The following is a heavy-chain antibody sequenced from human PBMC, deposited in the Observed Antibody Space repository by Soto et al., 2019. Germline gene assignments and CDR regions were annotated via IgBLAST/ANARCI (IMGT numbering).Heavy chain of an antibody. Sequence: GGSLRLSCAASGFTFSSYAMSWVRQAPGKGLEWVSAISGSGGSTHYADSVKGRFTISRDNSKNTLYLQMNSLRAKDTAVYYCATGWFGEFLFEYWGQGTLVTVSS. J-gene: IGHJ4*02. CDR1: GFTFSSYA. CDR2: ISGSGGST. D-gene: IGHD3-10*01. V-gene: IGHV3-23*01. CDR3: ATGWFGEFLFEY.